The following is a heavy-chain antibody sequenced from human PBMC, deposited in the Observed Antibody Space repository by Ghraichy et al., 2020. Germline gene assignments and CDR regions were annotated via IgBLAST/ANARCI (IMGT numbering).Heavy chain of an antibody. V-gene: IGHV3-30*18. CDR2: ISYDGSNK. D-gene: IGHD1-7*01. Sequence: GGSLRLSCAASGFTFSSYGMHWVRQAPGKGLEWVAVISYDGSNKYYADSVKGRFTISRDNSKNTLYLQMNSLRAEDTAVYYCAKAGTTLDYYYYGMDVWGQGTTVTVSS. CDR3: AKAGTTLDYYYYGMDV. J-gene: IGHJ6*02. CDR1: GFTFSSYG.